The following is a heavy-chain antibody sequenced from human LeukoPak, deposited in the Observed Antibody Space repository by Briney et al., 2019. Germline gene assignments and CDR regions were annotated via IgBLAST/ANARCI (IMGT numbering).Heavy chain of an antibody. CDR1: SYTFTNYA. CDR3: ARDQGGWNFVRVYHYYYMDV. J-gene: IGHJ6*03. CDR2: ISAYNGNT. Sequence: ASVKVSCKASSYTFTNYAFTWVRQAPGQGLEWMGWISAYNGNTNYAQKLQGRVTMTTDTSTSTAYMELRSLRSDDTAVYYCARDQGGWNFVRVYHYYYMDVWGKGTTVTISS. V-gene: IGHV1-18*01. D-gene: IGHD3-10*02.